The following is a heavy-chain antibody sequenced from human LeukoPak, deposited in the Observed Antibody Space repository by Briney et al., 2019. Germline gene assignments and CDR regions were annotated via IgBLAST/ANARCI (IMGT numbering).Heavy chain of an antibody. V-gene: IGHV3-21*01. CDR1: GFIFSSYN. CDR3: ARGAYSSGWAYFDH. D-gene: IGHD6-19*01. CDR2: ISSSSNYI. J-gene: IGHJ4*02. Sequence: GGSLRLSCAASGFIFSSYNMNWVRQAPGKGLEWVSPISSSSNYIYYEDSVKGRFTISRDNAKSSLSLQMNSLSAEDTAVYYCARGAYSSGWAYFDHWGQGTLVTVSS.